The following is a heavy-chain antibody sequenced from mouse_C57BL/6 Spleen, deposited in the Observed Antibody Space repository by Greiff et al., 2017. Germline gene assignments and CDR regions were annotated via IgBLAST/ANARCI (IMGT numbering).Heavy chain of an antibody. D-gene: IGHD4-1*01. CDR3: ARGANWDPFSYAMDY. CDR2: IYPRSGNT. Sequence: VQLQQSGAELARPGASVKLSCKASGYTFTSHGISWVKQRTGQGLEWIGEIYPRSGNTYYNEKFKGKATLTADKSSSTAYMELRSLTSEDSAVYFCARGANWDPFSYAMDYWGQGTSVTVSS. V-gene: IGHV1-81*01. CDR1: GYTFTSHG. J-gene: IGHJ4*01.